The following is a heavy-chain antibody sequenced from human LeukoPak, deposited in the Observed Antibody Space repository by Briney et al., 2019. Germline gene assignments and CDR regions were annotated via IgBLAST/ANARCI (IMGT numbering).Heavy chain of an antibody. CDR1: GGSFSGYY. CDR3: ERGLKFDP. CDR2: INHSGST. Sequence: SETLSLTCAVYGGSFSGYYWSWIRQPPGKGLEWIGEINHSGSTNYNPSLKSRVTISVHTSKNQFSLKLSPVTAADTAVYYCERGLKFDPWGQGTLVTVSS. V-gene: IGHV4-34*01. J-gene: IGHJ5*02.